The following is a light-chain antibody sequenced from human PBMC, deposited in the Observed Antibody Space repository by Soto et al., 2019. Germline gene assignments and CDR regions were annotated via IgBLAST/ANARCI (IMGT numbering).Light chain of an antibody. CDR2: DVT. CDR1: SSDIGGYNS. Sequence: QSALTQSPSASGSPGQSVTISCTGTSSDIGGYNSVSWYQQHPGKAPEVMIYDVTKRPSGVPDRFSGSKSGNTASLTVSALQAEDEADYYCSSYTDTKSLVFGTGTKVTVL. J-gene: IGLJ1*01. V-gene: IGLV2-8*01. CDR3: SSYTDTKSLV.